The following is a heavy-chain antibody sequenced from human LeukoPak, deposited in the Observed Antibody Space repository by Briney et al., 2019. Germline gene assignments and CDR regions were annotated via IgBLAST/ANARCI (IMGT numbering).Heavy chain of an antibody. D-gene: IGHD6-19*01. CDR3: AKVDGPVAGTLTLDY. J-gene: IGHJ4*02. CDR1: GFTFSSYA. V-gene: IGHV3-23*01. CDR2: ISGSGGST. Sequence: GGSLRLSCSASGFTFSSYAMHWVRQAPGKGLEWVSAISGSGGSTYYADSVKGRFTISRDNSKNTLYLQMNSLRAEDTAVYYCAKVDGPVAGTLTLDYWGQGTLVTVSS.